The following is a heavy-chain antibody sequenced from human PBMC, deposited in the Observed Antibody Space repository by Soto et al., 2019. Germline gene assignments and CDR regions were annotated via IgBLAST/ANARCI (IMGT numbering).Heavy chain of an antibody. D-gene: IGHD3-22*01. V-gene: IGHV5-51*01. CDR1: GYSFTNYW. CDR3: ARTSHYDSSGYYGAFDV. Sequence: GESLKISCKGSGYSFTNYWIGWVRQMPGKGLEWMGIIYPGDSDIRFSPSFQGQVTISADKSINTAYLQWSSLMASDTAMYYCARTSHYDSSGYYGAFDVWGQGTMVTVSS. J-gene: IGHJ3*01. CDR2: IYPGDSDI.